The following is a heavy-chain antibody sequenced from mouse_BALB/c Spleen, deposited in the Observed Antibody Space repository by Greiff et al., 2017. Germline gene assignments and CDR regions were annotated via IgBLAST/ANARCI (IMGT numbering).Heavy chain of an antibody. CDR2: VNPYNGGT. J-gene: IGHJ3*01. V-gene: IGHV1-19*01. CDR1: GYTFTDYY. CDR3: ARGRGNYWFAY. Sequence: VQLQQSGPELVKPGASVKMSCKASGYTFTDYYMDWVKQSHGESFEWIGRVNPYNGGTSYNQKFKGKATLTVDKSSSTAYMELNSLTSEDSAVYYCARGRGNYWFAYWGQGTLVTVSA. D-gene: IGHD2-1*01.